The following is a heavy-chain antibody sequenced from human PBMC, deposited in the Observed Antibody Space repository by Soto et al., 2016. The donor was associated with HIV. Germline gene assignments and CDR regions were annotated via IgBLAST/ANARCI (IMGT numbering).Heavy chain of an antibody. D-gene: IGHD3-16*01. CDR1: GFTFDDYG. J-gene: IGHJ3*02. V-gene: IGHV3-20*04. CDR2: INWNGGST. CDR3: ARASIMITFGGAKGGDAFDI. Sequence: EVQLVESGGGVVRPGGSLRLSCAASGFTFDDYGMNWVRQAPGKGLEWVSGINWNGGSTGYADSVKGRFTISRDNAKNSLYLQMNSLRAEDTALYYCARASIMITFGGAKGGDAFDIWGQGTMVTVSS.